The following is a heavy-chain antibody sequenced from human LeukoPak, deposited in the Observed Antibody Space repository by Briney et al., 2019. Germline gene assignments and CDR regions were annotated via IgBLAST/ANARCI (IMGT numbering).Heavy chain of an antibody. D-gene: IGHD5-12*01. J-gene: IGHJ4*02. CDR3: AGRAAPGVAFDY. CDR2: INHSGST. V-gene: IGHV4-34*01. CDR1: GGSFSGYY. Sequence: SENLSLTCAVYGGSFSGYYWSWIRQPPGKGLEWIGEINHSGSTNYNPSLKSRVTISVDTSKNQFSLKLSSVTAADTAVYYCAGRAAPGVAFDYWGQGTLVTVPS.